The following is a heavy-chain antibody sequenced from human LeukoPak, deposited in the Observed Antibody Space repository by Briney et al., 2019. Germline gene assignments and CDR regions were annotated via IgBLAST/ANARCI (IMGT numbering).Heavy chain of an antibody. CDR3: VRGDSRDY. V-gene: IGHV3-21*01. J-gene: IGHJ4*02. D-gene: IGHD6-13*01. Sequence: PGGSLRLSCAASGFTFSTYTMNWVRQAPGKGLEWVPSIPASGTYSHHADSVKGRFTISRDNAKNSLYLDMDNLRAEDTAVYYCVRGDSRDYWGQGTQVTVSS. CDR2: IPASGTYS. CDR1: GFTFSTYT.